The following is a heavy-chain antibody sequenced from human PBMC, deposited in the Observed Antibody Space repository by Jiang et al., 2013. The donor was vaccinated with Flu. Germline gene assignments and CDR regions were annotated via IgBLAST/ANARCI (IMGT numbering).Heavy chain of an antibody. Sequence: VSSNYMSWVRQAPGKGLEWVSVIYSGGSTYYADSVKGRFTISRDNSKNTLYLQMNSLRAEDTAVYYCARGGGYDPDFDYWGQGTLVTVSS. CDR1: VSSNY. CDR2: IYSGGST. V-gene: IGHV3-66*01. J-gene: IGHJ4*02. D-gene: IGHD5-12*01. CDR3: ARGGGYDPDFDY.